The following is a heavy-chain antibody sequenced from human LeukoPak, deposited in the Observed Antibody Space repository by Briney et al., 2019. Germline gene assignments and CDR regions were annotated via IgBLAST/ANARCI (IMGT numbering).Heavy chain of an antibody. CDR2: ISSSSSTI. V-gene: IGHV3-48*01. J-gene: IGHJ3*02. CDR1: GFTFSSYS. D-gene: IGHD3-3*01. Sequence: GGSLRLSCAASGFTFSSYSMNWVRQAPGKGLEWVSYISSSSSTIYYADSVKGRFTISRDNSKNTLYLQMNSLRAEDTAVYYCAKVVLEWLLYGDAFDIWGQGTMVTVSS. CDR3: AKVVLEWLLYGDAFDI.